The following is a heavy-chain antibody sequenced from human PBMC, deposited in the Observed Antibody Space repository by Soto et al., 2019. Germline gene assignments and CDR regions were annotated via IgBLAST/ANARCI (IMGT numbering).Heavy chain of an antibody. CDR1: GYTFTSYY. CDR3: ARVYEPKGYYYGSGSYSWFDP. J-gene: IGHJ5*02. V-gene: IGHV1-46*03. Sequence: ASVKVSCKASGYTFTSYYMHWVQQSPGQGLEWMGIIIPSGGSTSYAQKFQGRVTMTRDTSTGTVYMELSSLRSEDTAVYYCARVYEPKGYYYGSGSYSWFDPWGQGTLVTVSS. D-gene: IGHD3-10*01. CDR2: IIPSGGST.